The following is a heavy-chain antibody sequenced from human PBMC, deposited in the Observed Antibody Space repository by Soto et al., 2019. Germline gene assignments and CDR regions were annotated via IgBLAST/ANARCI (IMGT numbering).Heavy chain of an antibody. V-gene: IGHV1-24*01. CDR3: ATVSSRYFDWSSDY. Sequence: ASVKVSCKVSGYTLTELSMHWVRQAPGKGLEWMGGFDPEDGETIYAQKFQGRVTMTEDTSTDTAYVELSSLRSEDTAVYYCATVSSRYFDWSSDYWGQGTLVTVSS. CDR1: GYTLTELS. J-gene: IGHJ4*02. D-gene: IGHD3-9*01. CDR2: FDPEDGET.